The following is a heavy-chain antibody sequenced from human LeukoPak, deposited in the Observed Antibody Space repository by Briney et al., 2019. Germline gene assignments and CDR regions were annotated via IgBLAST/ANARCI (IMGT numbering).Heavy chain of an antibody. CDR3: TTAYYYDSSGPPMGYFDY. CDR1: GFTFSDHY. J-gene: IGHJ4*02. CDR2: IKSKTDGGTT. V-gene: IGHV3-15*01. D-gene: IGHD3-22*01. Sequence: GGSLRLSCATSGFTFSDHYMDWVRQAPGKGLEWVGRIKSKTDGGTTDYAAPVKGRFTISRDDSKNTLYLQMNSLKTEDTAVYYCTTAYYYDSSGPPMGYFDYWGQGTLVTVSS.